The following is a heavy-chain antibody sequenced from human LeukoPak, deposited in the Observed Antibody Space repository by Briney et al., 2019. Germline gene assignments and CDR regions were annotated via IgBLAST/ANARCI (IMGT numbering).Heavy chain of an antibody. D-gene: IGHD4-11*01. Sequence: PGGSLRLSCAASGFTFSAYSMNWVRQAPEKGQEWVSYIGSSSSPIYYADSVKGRFTISRDNAKNSLYLQIDSLRAEDTAVYYCARDQAYSFDYWGQGTLVTVSS. V-gene: IGHV3-48*01. J-gene: IGHJ4*02. CDR3: ARDQAYSFDY. CDR2: IGSSSSPI. CDR1: GFTFSAYS.